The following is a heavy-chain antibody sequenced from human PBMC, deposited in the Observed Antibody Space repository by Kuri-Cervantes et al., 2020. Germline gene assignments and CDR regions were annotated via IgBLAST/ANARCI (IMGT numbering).Heavy chain of an antibody. CDR2: ISSSGSTI. D-gene: IGHD2-15*01. CDR3: ARVVDFEAGWYFDL. V-gene: IGHV3-21*04. Sequence: GESLKISCAASGFTFSSYSMNWVRQAPGKGLEWVSSISSSGSTIYYADSVKGRFTISRDNAKNSLYLQMNSLRAEDTAVYYCARVVDFEAGWYFDLWGRGTLVTVSS. J-gene: IGHJ2*01. CDR1: GFTFSSYS.